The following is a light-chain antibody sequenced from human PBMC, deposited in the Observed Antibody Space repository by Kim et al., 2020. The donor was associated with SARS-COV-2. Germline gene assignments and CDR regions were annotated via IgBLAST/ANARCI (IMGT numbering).Light chain of an antibody. CDR3: CSYAGSYTWL. CDR1: SSDVGGYDS. V-gene: IGLV2-11*01. CDR2: DVS. Sequence: QSALTQPRSVSGSPGQSVTISCTGTSSDVGGYDSVSWYQQHPGKAPKLMIYDVSKWPSGVPDRFSGSKSGNTASLTISGLQAEDEADYYCCSYAGSYTWLFGEGTKVTVL. J-gene: IGLJ3*02.